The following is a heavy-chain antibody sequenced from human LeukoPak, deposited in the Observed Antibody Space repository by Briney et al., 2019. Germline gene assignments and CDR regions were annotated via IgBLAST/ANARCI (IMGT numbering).Heavy chain of an antibody. CDR1: GDSINSGGYT. CDR3: ARSLELELPNWFDP. J-gene: IGHJ5*02. Sequence: PSETLSLTCTASGDSINSGGYTWSWIRHHPGKGLEWIGYIYSSGSTSYNPSLRSRVAISIDTSENQFSLKMSSVTAADTAVYYCARSLELELPNWFDPWGQGTLVTVSS. CDR2: IYSSGST. V-gene: IGHV4-31*03. D-gene: IGHD1-7*01.